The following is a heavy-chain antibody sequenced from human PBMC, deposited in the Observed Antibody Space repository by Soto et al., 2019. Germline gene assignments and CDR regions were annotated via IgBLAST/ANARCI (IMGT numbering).Heavy chain of an antibody. CDR2: NTYRADT. D-gene: IGHD6-19*01. V-gene: IGHV4-31*03. CDR1: GGSIDNNGYS. CDR3: ARGGSGWKALNYFDS. Sequence: QVQLQESGPGLVKPSQTLSLTCIVSGGSIDNNGYSWTWIRQRPGGGLEWLGSNTYRADTYYTPSLKSRITIALDTSQNPFSLWLTSVTAAVTGIYYCARGGSGWKALNYFDSWGQGILVTVSS. J-gene: IGHJ4*02.